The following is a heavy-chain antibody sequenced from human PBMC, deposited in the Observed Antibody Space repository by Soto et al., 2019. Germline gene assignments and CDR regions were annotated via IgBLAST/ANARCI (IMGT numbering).Heavy chain of an antibody. J-gene: IGHJ6*02. CDR2: IYYSGST. Sequence: SETLSLTCTVSGGSISSGGYYWSWIRQHPGKGLEWIGYIYYSGSTYYNPSLKSRVTISVDTSKNQFSLKLISVTAADTAVYYCARDQEYYDSSGYYPTLDYYGMDVWGQGTTVTVSS. CDR1: GGSISSGGYY. V-gene: IGHV4-31*03. CDR3: ARDQEYYDSSGYYPTLDYYGMDV. D-gene: IGHD3-22*01.